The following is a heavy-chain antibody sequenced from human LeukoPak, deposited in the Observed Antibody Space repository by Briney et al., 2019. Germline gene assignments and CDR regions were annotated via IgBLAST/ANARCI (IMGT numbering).Heavy chain of an antibody. CDR1: GYTFTSYG. CDR2: ISAYNGNT. Sequence: ASVKVSCKASGYTFTSYGISWVRQAPGQGLEWMGWISAYNGNTNYAQKLQGRVTMTTDTSTSTAYMELRSLRSDDTAVYYCAREPRRDSSGYYTYYFDNWGQGALVTVSS. CDR3: AREPRRDSSGYYTYYFDN. V-gene: IGHV1-18*01. D-gene: IGHD3-22*01. J-gene: IGHJ4*02.